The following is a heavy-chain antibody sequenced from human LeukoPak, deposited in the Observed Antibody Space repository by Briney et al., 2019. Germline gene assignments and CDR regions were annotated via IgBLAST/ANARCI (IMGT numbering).Heavy chain of an antibody. D-gene: IGHD1-14*01. CDR2: IYIGGTI. J-gene: IGHJ4*02. CDR1: GFTVSSNH. CDR3: ARDGVNHYYDC. V-gene: IGHV3-66*01. Sequence: GGSLRLSRAASGFTVSSNHMSWVRQAPGQGLEWVSVIYIGGTIYYADSVKGRFTISRDNSQNTVYLEMHSLRAEDTAVYYCARDGVNHYYDCWGQGTLVTVST.